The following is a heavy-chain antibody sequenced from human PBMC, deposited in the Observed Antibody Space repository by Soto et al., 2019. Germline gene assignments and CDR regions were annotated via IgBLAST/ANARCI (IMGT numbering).Heavy chain of an antibody. CDR2: ISYDGSNK. J-gene: IGHJ4*02. CDR3: AKGPHLIGSSGWYLFDY. CDR1: GFTFSSYG. D-gene: IGHD6-19*01. V-gene: IGHV3-30*18. Sequence: QVQLVESGGGVVQPGRSLRLSCAASGFTFSSYGMHWVRQAPGKGLEWVAVISYDGSNKYYADSVKGRFTISRDNSKNTLYLQMNSLRAEDTAVYYCAKGPHLIGSSGWYLFDYWGQGTLVTVSS.